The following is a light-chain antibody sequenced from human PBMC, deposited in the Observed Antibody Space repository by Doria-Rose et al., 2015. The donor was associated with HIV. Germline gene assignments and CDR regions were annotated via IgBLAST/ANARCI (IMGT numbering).Light chain of an antibody. CDR2: DGS. J-gene: IGKJ1*01. CDR1: QSFSSTY. V-gene: IGKV3-20*01. Sequence: DIVMTQSPGTLSLSPGERATLSCRASQSFSSTYLAWYQQKPGQARSLLIYDGSTRATGIPDRFSASGSGTDFTLTINRLEPEDFALYYCHQYGTSWTFGQGTKVEI. CDR3: HQYGTSWT.